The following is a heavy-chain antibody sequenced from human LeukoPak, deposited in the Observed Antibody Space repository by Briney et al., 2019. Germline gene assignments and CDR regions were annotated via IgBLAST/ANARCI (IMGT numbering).Heavy chain of an antibody. V-gene: IGHV4-59*01. CDR3: ARDGGSGSYSTGAFDI. D-gene: IGHD1-26*01. CDR2: IYYSGST. J-gene: IGHJ3*02. CDR1: GGSISSYY. Sequence: PSETLSLTCTVSGGSISSYYWSWIRQPPGKGLEWIGYIYYSGSTNYNPSLKSRVTISVDTSKNQFSLKLSSVTAADTAVYYCARDGGSGSYSTGAFDIWGQGTMVTVSS.